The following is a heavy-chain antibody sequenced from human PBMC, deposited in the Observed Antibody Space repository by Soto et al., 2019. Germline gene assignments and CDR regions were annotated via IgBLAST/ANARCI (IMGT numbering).Heavy chain of an antibody. D-gene: IGHD3-22*01. Sequence: SVKVSCKASGGTFSSYAISWVRQAPGQGLEWMGGIIPIFGTANYAQKFQGRVTITADKSTSTAYMELSSLRSEDTAVYYCATGHYYDSCGYYYDPDAFDIWGQGTMVTVSS. V-gene: IGHV1-69*06. J-gene: IGHJ3*02. CDR2: IIPIFGTA. CDR1: GGTFSSYA. CDR3: ATGHYYDSCGYYYDPDAFDI.